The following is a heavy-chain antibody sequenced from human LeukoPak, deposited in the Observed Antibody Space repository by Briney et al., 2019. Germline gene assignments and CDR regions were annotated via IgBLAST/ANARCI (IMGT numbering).Heavy chain of an antibody. D-gene: IGHD3-10*01. Sequence: PSETLSLTCTVSGDSVTSGGFYWAWLRQPPGRGWEWIATVYYTGSTYYNPSLNSRVTISIDTSKNHFSLKLRSVVAPDTAVYYCARHSGSGSLSRPFDPWGQGTLVTVSS. V-gene: IGHV4-39*02. J-gene: IGHJ5*02. CDR2: VYYTGST. CDR3: ARHSGSGSLSRPFDP. CDR1: GDSVTSGGFY.